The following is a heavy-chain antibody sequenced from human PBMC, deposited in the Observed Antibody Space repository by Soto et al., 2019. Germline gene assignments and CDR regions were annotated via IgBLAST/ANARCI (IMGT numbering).Heavy chain of an antibody. Sequence: QVQLQESGPGLVKPSQTLSLTCTVSGGSISSGGYYWSWIRQHPGKGLEWIGYIYYSGSTYYNPSRKSRFTISVDTSKNQFSLRLSSVTAADTAVYYCGANWNDVPVHWGQGTLVTVSS. V-gene: IGHV4-31*03. D-gene: IGHD1-1*01. CDR2: IYYSGST. CDR1: GGSISSGGYY. J-gene: IGHJ4*02. CDR3: GANWNDVPVH.